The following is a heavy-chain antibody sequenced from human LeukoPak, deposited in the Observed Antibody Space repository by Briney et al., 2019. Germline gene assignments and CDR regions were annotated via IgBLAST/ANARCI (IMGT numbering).Heavy chain of an antibody. CDR1: APSFATHF. J-gene: IGHJ6*03. Sequence: PSQSLSLAFSIAAPSFATHFASSGRQPAGERLEWGVRISPSGNTNSNPSRKSRLYLSVYTPKTHFSLRVSSVTAADTAVYYCDREDSGSYYNYYYFYMDVWGKGTTVTISS. D-gene: IGHD3-10*01. V-gene: IGHV4-4*07. CDR2: ISPSGNT. CDR3: DREDSGSYYNYYYFYMDV.